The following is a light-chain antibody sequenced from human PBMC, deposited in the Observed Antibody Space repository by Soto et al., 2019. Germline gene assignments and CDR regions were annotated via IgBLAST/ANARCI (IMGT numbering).Light chain of an antibody. CDR1: SSNIGSNT. Sequence: QSALTQPPSASGTPGQRVTISCSGSSSNIGSNTVNWYQQVPGTAPKLLIYGNDQRPSGVPDRFSGCKSGTSASLAISGLQSEDEADYFCAAWDDSLNGYVFGTGTKVTVL. CDR2: GND. V-gene: IGLV1-44*01. J-gene: IGLJ1*01. CDR3: AAWDDSLNGYV.